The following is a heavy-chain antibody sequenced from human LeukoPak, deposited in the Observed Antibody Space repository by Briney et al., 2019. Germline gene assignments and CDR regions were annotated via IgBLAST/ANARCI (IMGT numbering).Heavy chain of an antibody. CDR1: GFSFSNHG. CDR2: IASDGGVK. Sequence: GTSLRLSCVASGFSFSNHGMHWVRQAPGKGLEWVSVIASDGGVKFYADSVKGRFTLSRDNPKNMFFLQMNPLTVEDTAIYYCAREATWGQWYFDHWGQGTPVTVSS. V-gene: IGHV3-30*03. J-gene: IGHJ4*02. D-gene: IGHD6-19*01. CDR3: AREATWGQWYFDH.